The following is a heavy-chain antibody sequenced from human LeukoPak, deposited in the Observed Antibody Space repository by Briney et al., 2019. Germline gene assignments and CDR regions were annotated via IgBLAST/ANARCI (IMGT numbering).Heavy chain of an antibody. J-gene: IGHJ3*02. Sequence: GGSLRLSCAASGFTFSSYGMHWVRQAPGKGLEWVAFIRYDGSNKYYADSVKGRFTISRDNSKNTLYLQMNSLRAEGTAVYYCARDHRLVVVPAAILEAFDIWGQGTMVTVSS. CDR3: ARDHRLVVVPAAILEAFDI. CDR2: IRYDGSNK. V-gene: IGHV3-30*02. CDR1: GFTFSSYG. D-gene: IGHD2-2*02.